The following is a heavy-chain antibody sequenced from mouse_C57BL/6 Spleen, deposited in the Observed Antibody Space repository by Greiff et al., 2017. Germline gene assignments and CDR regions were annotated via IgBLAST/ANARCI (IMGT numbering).Heavy chain of an antibody. V-gene: IGHV1-52*01. CDR3: ARPYYYGSRSWYFDV. CDR2: IDPSDSET. J-gene: IGHJ1*03. D-gene: IGHD1-1*01. CDR1: GYTFTSYW. Sequence: QVQLQQPGAELVRPGSSVKLSCKASGYTFTSYWMHWVKQRPIQGLEWIGNIDPSDSETHYNQKFKDKATLTVDKSSSPAYMQPSSLTSEDSAVYYCARPYYYGSRSWYFDVWGTGTTVTVSS.